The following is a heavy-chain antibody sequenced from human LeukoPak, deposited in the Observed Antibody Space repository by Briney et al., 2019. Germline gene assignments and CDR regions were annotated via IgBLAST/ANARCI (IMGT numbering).Heavy chain of an antibody. V-gene: IGHV3-53*01. CDR1: GFTVITND. Sequence: GGSLRLSCAASGFTVITNDMTWVRQATGKGLEWVSVLYSDGNTKYADSVQGRFTISRDNSKNTLYLEMNSLSPDDTAVYYCARGVEPLAANTLAYWGQGTLVTVSS. D-gene: IGHD1-14*01. CDR2: LYSDGNT. J-gene: IGHJ4*02. CDR3: ARGVEPLAANTLAY.